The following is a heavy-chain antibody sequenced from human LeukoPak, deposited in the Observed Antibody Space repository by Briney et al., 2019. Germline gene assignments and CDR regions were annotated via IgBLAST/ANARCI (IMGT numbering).Heavy chain of an antibody. J-gene: IGHJ4*02. CDR3: AREYSSSPYY. Sequence: WETLSLTCNVSGGSISSNTYFWGWIRRPPGKGLEWIGSIRYSGSTYYNPSLKSRVTISVDTSNNQFSLHLTSLTAADTAVYYCAREYSSSPYYWGQGTLVTVSS. V-gene: IGHV4-39*02. CDR1: GGSISSNTYF. CDR2: IRYSGST. D-gene: IGHD6-6*01.